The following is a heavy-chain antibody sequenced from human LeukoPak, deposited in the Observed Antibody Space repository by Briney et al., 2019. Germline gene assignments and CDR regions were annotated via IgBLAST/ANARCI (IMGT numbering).Heavy chain of an antibody. D-gene: IGHD3-22*01. J-gene: IGHJ4*02. CDR3: ARRPGGYDSSGYSDY. CDR2: ISGSGSTI. Sequence: PGGSLRLSCAASGFTFSSYEMNWVRQAPGKGLEWVSYISGSGSTIYYADSVKGRFTISRDNAKNSLYLQMNSLRAEDTAVYYCARRPGGYDSSGYSDYWGQGTLVTVPS. V-gene: IGHV3-48*03. CDR1: GFTFSSYE.